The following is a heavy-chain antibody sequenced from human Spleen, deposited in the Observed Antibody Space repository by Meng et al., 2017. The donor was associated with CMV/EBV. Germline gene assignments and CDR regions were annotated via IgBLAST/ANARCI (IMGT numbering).Heavy chain of an antibody. CDR3: ARMRGSGSEDY. D-gene: IGHD3-10*01. CDR2: IYYTGT. CDR1: GGSNKNPNYY. J-gene: IGHJ4*02. Sequence: LTCTVSGGSNKNPNYYWSWNRQRPGKGLEWLGYIYYTGTYYNPSLTSRIVISLDSSNNRYSLTLRSVTAADTALYYCARMRGSGSEDYWGPGTLVTVSS. V-gene: IGHV4-31*03.